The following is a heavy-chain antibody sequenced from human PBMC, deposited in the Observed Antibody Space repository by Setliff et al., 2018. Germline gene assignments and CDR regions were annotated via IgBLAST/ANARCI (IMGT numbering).Heavy chain of an antibody. CDR1: GYSISNGFY. CDR3: ARDPHYDPTYSLPGHAFDF. V-gene: IGHV4-38-2*02. Sequence: SETLSLTCAVSGYSISNGFYWGWIRQSPVKGLEWIGSLFDGGSAYYSPSLKSRASISLDASKNQFALKLTSATAADTAVYYCARDPHYDPTYSLPGHAFDFWGQGIMGTV. CDR2: LFDGGSA. J-gene: IGHJ3*01. D-gene: IGHD3-22*01.